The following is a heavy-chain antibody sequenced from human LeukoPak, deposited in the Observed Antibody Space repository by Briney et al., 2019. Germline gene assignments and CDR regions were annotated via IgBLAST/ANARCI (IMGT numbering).Heavy chain of an antibody. CDR2: ISAYNGNT. Sequence: GASVKVSCKASGYTFTGYYMHWVRQAPGQGLEWMGWISAYNGNTNYAQKLQGRVTMTTDTSTSTAYMELRSLRSDDTAVYYCARGGGVTIFGVVTDYWGQGTLVTVSS. CDR1: GYTFTGYY. J-gene: IGHJ4*02. CDR3: ARGGGVTIFGVVTDY. D-gene: IGHD3-3*01. V-gene: IGHV1-18*04.